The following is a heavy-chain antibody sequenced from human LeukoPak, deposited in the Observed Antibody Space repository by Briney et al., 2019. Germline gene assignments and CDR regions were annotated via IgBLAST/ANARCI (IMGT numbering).Heavy chain of an antibody. CDR1: GVSISSSNSY. Sequence: SETLSLTCTVSGVSISSSNSYWGWIRQPPGKGLEWIGSIYYSWNTYYNASLKSQVSISIDTSKNQFSLRLTSVTAADTAVYYCARQTGSGLFILPGGQGTLVTVSS. D-gene: IGHD3/OR15-3a*01. CDR3: ARQTGSGLFILP. J-gene: IGHJ4*02. V-gene: IGHV4-39*01. CDR2: IYYSWNT.